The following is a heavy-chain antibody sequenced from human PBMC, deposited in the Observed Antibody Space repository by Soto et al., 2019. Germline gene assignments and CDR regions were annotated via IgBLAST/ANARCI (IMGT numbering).Heavy chain of an antibody. CDR2: ISGSGNYT. V-gene: IGHV3-21*01. Sequence: GGSLRLSCAASGFTFSTYSMNWVRQSPGKGLEWVSSISGSGNYTHYADFLRGRFTISRDNAKTSLYLQMNSLRAEDTAVYYCAREGINNYNEYYFDSWGQGTVVTVSS. CDR1: GFTFSTYS. CDR3: AREGINNYNEYYFDS. J-gene: IGHJ4*02. D-gene: IGHD4-4*01.